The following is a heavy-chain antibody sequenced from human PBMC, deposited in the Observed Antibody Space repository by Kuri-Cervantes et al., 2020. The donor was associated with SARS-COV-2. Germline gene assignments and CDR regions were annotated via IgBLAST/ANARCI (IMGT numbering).Heavy chain of an antibody. CDR1: GFTFSSYS. J-gene: IGHJ6*03. D-gene: IGHD6-13*01. CDR2: ISSSSSYI. Sequence: GESLKISCAASGFTFSSYSMNWVRQAPGKGLEWVSSISSSSSYIYYADSVKGRFTISRDNAKNSLYLQMNSLRAEDTAVYYCASDCSSPYEYYYYYYMDVWGKGTTVTVSS. V-gene: IGHV3-21*01. CDR3: ASDCSSPYEYYYYYYMDV.